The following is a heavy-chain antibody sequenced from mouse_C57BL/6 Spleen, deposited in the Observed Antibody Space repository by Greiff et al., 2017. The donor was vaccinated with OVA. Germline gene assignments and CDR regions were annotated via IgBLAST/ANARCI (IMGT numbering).Heavy chain of an antibody. Sequence: QVQLKQPGAELVRPGSSVKLSCKASGYTFTSYWMDWVKQRPGQGLEWIGNIYPSDSETHYNQKFKDKATLTVDKSSSTAYMQLSSLTSEDSAVYYCARSTTVVAPDYWGQGTTLTVSS. CDR3: ARSTTVVAPDY. CDR2: IYPSDSET. V-gene: IGHV1-61*01. CDR1: GYTFTSYW. D-gene: IGHD1-1*01. J-gene: IGHJ2*01.